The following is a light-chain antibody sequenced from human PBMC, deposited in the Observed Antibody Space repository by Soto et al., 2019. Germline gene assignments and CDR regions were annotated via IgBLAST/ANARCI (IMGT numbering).Light chain of an antibody. V-gene: IGLV1-47*02. CDR3: AAWDDSLSGPVYV. CDR1: SSNIGSNY. CDR2: SNN. J-gene: IGLJ1*01. Sequence: QSALTQPPSASGTPGQRVTISCSGSSSNIGSNYVYWYQQLPGTAPKLLIYSNNQRPSGVPDRFSGSKSGTSASLAISGLRSEDEADYYCAAWDDSLSGPVYVFGTGTKVTVL.